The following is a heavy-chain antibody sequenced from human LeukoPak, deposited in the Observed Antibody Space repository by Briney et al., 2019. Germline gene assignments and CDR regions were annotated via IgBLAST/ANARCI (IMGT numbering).Heavy chain of an antibody. V-gene: IGHV1-69*13. D-gene: IGHD1-26*01. CDR3: ARDAPDAGALTFGY. Sequence: PLASVKVSCKASGGTFSSYAISWVRQAPGQGLEWMGGIIPTFGTANYAQKFQGRVTITADESTSTAYMELSSLRSEDTAVYYCARDAPDAGALTFGYWGQGTLVTVSS. CDR2: IIPTFGTA. CDR1: GGTFSSYA. J-gene: IGHJ4*02.